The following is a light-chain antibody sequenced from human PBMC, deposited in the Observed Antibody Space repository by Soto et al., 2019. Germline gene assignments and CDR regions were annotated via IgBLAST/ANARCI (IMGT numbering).Light chain of an antibody. J-gene: IGLJ2*01. CDR3: CSYAGXSTFV. Sequence: QSVLTQPASVSGSPGQSITISCTGTSSDVGSYNLVSWYQQHPGKAPKLMIYEGTKRPSGVSNRFSGSKSGNTASLTISGLQAEDEADYYCCSYAGXSTFVFXGGTKL. V-gene: IGLV2-23*03. CDR1: SSDVGSYNL. CDR2: EGT.